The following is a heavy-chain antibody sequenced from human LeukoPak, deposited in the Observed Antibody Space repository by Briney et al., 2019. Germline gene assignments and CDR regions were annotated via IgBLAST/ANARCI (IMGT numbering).Heavy chain of an antibody. CDR3: ARGQYYYGSGGYPSPNAFDI. V-gene: IGHV4-59*01. D-gene: IGHD3-10*01. CDR2: IYYSGST. J-gene: IGHJ3*02. CDR1: GGSISSYY. Sequence: SETLSLTCTVSGGSISSYYWSWIRQPPGKGLEWIGYIYYSGSTNYNPSLKSRVTISVDTSKNQFSLKLSSVTAADTAVYYCARGQYYYGSGGYPSPNAFDIWGQGTMVTVSS.